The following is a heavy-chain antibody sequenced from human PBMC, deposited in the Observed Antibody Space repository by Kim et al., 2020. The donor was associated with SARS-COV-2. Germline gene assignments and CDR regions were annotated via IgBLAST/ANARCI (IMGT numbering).Heavy chain of an antibody. D-gene: IGHD3-9*01. CDR1: GGSISSSSYY. CDR3: ARQGRYFVRLCAFDI. V-gene: IGHV4-39*01. J-gene: IGHJ3*02. Sequence: SETLSLTCTVSGGSISSSSYYWGWIRQPPGKGLEWIGSIYYSGSTYYNPSLKSRVTISVDTSKNQFSLKLSSVTAADTAVYYCARQGRYFVRLCAFDIWGQGTMVTVSS. CDR2: IYYSGST.